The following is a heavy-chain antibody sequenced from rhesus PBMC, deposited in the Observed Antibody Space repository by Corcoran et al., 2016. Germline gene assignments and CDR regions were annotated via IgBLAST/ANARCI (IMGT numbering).Heavy chain of an antibody. D-gene: IGHD6-31*01. CDR2: IYGSGGGT. J-gene: IGHJ4*01. CDR1: GGSISDDYY. V-gene: IGHV4-106*01. Sequence: QVQLQESGPGLVKPSETLSLTCAVSGGSISDDYYWRWIRQPPGKGLEWIGYIYGSGGGTNYNPSLRNRVTISIDTAKNRFSLKLSSVTAADTAVYYCARDRGSGWPGFDYWGQGVLVTVSS. CDR3: ARDRGSGWPGFDY.